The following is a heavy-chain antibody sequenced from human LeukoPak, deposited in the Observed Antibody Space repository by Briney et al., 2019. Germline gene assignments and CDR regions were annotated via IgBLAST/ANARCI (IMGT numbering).Heavy chain of an antibody. V-gene: IGHV3-73*01. D-gene: IGHD3-10*01. Sequence: GGSLRLSCAASGFTLSSYSMNWVRQASGKGLEWVGRIRSKANSYATAYAASVKGRFTISRDDSKNTAYLQMNSLKTEDTAVNYCTKHLGGISGDWGEGTLVTVSS. CDR2: IRSKANSYAT. J-gene: IGHJ1*01. CDR3: TKHLGGISGD. CDR1: GFTLSSYS.